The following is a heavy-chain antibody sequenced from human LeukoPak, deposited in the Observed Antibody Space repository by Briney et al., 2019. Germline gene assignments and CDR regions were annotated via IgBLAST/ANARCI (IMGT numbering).Heavy chain of an antibody. CDR1: GGSISSGDNY. CDR2: IYYSGST. CDR3: ARGDLYSSSWYN. Sequence: KPSETLSLTCTVYGGSISSGDNYWSWIRQPPGKGLEWIGYIYYSGSTYYNPSLKSRVTISVDTSKNQFSLKLSSVTAADTAVYYCARGDLYSSSWYNWGQGTLVTVSS. J-gene: IGHJ4*02. V-gene: IGHV4-30-4*08. D-gene: IGHD6-13*01.